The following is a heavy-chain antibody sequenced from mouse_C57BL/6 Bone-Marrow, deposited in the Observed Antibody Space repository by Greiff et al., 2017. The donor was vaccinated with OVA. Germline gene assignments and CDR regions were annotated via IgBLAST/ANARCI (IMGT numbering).Heavy chain of an antibody. CDR3: TDSNYVYFDY. J-gene: IGHJ2*01. Sequence: VQLQQSGAELVRPGASVKLSCTASGFNIKDDYMHWVKQRPEQGLEWIGWIDPENGDTEYASKFQGKATITADTSSTTAYLQLSSLTSEDTAVYYCTDSNYVYFDYWGQGTTLTVSS. CDR1: GFNIKDDY. CDR2: IDPENGDT. V-gene: IGHV14-4*01. D-gene: IGHD2-5*01.